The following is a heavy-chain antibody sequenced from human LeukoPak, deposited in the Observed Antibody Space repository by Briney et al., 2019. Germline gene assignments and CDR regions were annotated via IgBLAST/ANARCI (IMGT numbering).Heavy chain of an antibody. J-gene: IGHJ6*02. V-gene: IGHV3-7*01. Sequence: TGGSLRLSCAASGFTFSEARMSWVRQGPGQGRGWVAHINHEGGGIHYVDSVKGRFTISRDNAKGSVYLQMNSLRAEDTAIYHCATYINWVAGDVWGQGTPVIVSS. CDR1: GFTFSEAR. D-gene: IGHD1-1*01. CDR3: ATYINWVAGDV. CDR2: INHEGGGI.